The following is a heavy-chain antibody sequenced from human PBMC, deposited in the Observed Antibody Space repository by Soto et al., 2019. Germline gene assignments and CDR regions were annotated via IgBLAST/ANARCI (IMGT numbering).Heavy chain of an antibody. Sequence: PNCAVYGGCFKRDFRRLIHQPPGKGREWVGEINHRGSTNYNPSLKSRVTISVDTSKNQFSLKLSSVTAADTAVYYCARILSATNADFSYYFPYMDVWGKGTTVTVSS. CDR1: GGCFKRDF. J-gene: IGHJ6*03. CDR3: ARILSATNADFSYYFPYMDV. CDR2: INHRGST. V-gene: IGHV4-34*01.